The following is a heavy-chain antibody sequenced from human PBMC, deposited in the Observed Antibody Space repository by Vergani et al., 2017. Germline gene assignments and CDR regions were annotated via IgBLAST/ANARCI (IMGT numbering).Heavy chain of an antibody. CDR2: INQDGSEK. J-gene: IGHJ4*02. D-gene: IGHD3-3*02. CDR1: GFPLSSYW. Sequence: EAQLVESGGGLVQPGGSLRLSCAASGFPLSSYWMSWVRQAPGKGLEWVANINQDGSEKYYVDSVKGRFNISRVNAKNSLYLQMNSLRAEDTAEYYCARRGLISWGQGTLVTVSS. V-gene: IGHV3-7*01. CDR3: ARRGLIS.